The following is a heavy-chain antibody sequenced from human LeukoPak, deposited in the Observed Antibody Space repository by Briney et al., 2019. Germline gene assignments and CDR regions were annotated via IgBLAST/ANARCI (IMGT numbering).Heavy chain of an antibody. CDR2: ISAYNGNT. CDR1: GYTFTSYG. J-gene: IGHJ4*02. D-gene: IGHD3-22*01. V-gene: IGHV1-18*01. Sequence: ASVRVSCKASGYTFTSYGISWVRQAPGQGLEWMGWISAYNGNTNYAQKLQGRVTMTTDTSTSTAYMELRSLRSDDTAVYYCARALTYYYDSSGYSEYFDYWGQGTLVTVSS. CDR3: ARALTYYYDSSGYSEYFDY.